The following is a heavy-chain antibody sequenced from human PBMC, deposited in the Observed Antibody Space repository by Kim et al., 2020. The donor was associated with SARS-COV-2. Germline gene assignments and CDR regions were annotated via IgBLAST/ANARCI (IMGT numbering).Heavy chain of an antibody. D-gene: IGHD4-17*01. CDR3: ARDRNGDYGYYYYGMDV. Sequence: VQGRFTTPKDKSKKTLYLQMNSLRAEDTAVYYCARDRNGDYGYYYYGMDVWGQGTTVTVSS. V-gene: IGHV3-30*07. J-gene: IGHJ6*02.